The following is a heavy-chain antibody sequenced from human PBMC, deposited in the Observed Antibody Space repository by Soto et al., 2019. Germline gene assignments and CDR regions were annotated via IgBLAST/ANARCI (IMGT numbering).Heavy chain of an antibody. CDR3: ARTNDYYDSSGYSKPFDY. CDR1: GGSISSSSYY. V-gene: IGHV4-39*01. Sequence: PSETLSLTCTVSGGSISSSSYYWGWIRQPPGKGLEWIGSIYYSGSTYYNPSLKSRVTISVDTSKNQFSLKLSSVTAAGTAVYYCARTNDYYDSSGYSKPFDYWGQGTLVTSPQ. CDR2: IYYSGST. D-gene: IGHD3-22*01. J-gene: IGHJ4*02.